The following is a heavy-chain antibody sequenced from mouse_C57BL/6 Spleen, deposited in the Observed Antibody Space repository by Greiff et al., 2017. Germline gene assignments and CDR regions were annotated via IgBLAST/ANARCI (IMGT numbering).Heavy chain of an antibody. CDR2: INPNNGGT. D-gene: IGHD1-1*01. Sequence: EVQLQESGPELVKPGASVKMSCKASGYTFTDYNMHWVKQSHGKSLEWIGYINPNNGGTSYNQKFKGKATLTVNKSSSTAYMELRSLTSEDSAVYYCAREDYYGSRGFAYGGQGTLVTVSA. V-gene: IGHV1-22*01. CDR1: GYTFTDYN. CDR3: AREDYYGSRGFAY. J-gene: IGHJ3*01.